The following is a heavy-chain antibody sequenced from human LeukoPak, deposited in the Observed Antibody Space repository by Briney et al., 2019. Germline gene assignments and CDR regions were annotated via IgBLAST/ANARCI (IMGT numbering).Heavy chain of an antibody. J-gene: IGHJ6*02. D-gene: IGHD4-23*01. V-gene: IGHV3-23*01. CDR2: ISGSGGTT. Sequence: GGSLRLSCAASGFTFSSNAMSWVRQAPGKGLEWVSAISGSGGTTHYADSVKGQFTTSRDNSKNTLYLQMNSLRAEDTAVYYCAKAVSVGYYYGMDVWGEGTTVTVSS. CDR1: GFTFSSNA. CDR3: AKAVSVGYYYGMDV.